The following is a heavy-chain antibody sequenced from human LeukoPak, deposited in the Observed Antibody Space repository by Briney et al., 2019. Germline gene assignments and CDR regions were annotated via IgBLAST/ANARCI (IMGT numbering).Heavy chain of an antibody. D-gene: IGHD1-26*01. J-gene: IGHJ4*02. CDR3: ASGVGSPEVWY. V-gene: IGHV4-59*01. CDR2: IYYSGST. CDR1: GGSISSYY. Sequence: SGTLSLTCTVSGGSISSYYWSWIRQPPGKGLEWIGYIYYSGSTNYNPSLKSRVTISVDTSKNQFSLKLSSVTAADTAVYYCASGVGSPEVWYWGQGTLVTVSS.